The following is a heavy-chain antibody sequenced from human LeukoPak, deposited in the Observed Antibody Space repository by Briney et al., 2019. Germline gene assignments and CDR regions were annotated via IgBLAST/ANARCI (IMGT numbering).Heavy chain of an antibody. J-gene: IGHJ4*02. CDR3: ARYYSSSSWGEYYFDY. Sequence: PSETLSLTCTVSGGSISSSYYYWGWIRQPPGKGLEWIGSIYYSGSTYYNPSLKSRVTISVDTSKNQFSLKLSSVTAADTAVYYCARYYSSSSWGEYYFDYWGQGTLVTVSS. CDR1: GGSISSSYYY. V-gene: IGHV4-39*07. CDR2: IYYSGST. D-gene: IGHD6-6*01.